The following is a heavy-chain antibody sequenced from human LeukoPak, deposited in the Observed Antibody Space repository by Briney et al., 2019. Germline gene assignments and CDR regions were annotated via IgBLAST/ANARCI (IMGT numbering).Heavy chain of an antibody. CDR3: ARSPHILTGENFDY. CDR2: INPNSGGT. CDR1: GYTFTGYY. V-gene: IGHV1-2*02. Sequence: ASVSVSCKASGYTFTGYYMHWVRQAPGQGLEWMGWINPNSGGTNYAQKFQGRVTMTRDTSISTAYMHLSRLRSADTAVYYCARSPHILTGENFDYWGQGTLLTVSS. J-gene: IGHJ4*02. D-gene: IGHD3-9*01.